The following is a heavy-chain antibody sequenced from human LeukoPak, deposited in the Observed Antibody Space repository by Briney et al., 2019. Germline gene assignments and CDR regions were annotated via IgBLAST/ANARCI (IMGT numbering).Heavy chain of an antibody. D-gene: IGHD3-10*01. J-gene: IGHJ4*02. CDR3: ARVITMVRPYYFDY. Sequence: SETLSLTCTVSGYSISSGYYWGWIRQPPGKGLEWIGSFYHSGSTYYNPPLKSRVTISLDTSKNQFSLKLSSVTAADTAVYYCARVITMVRPYYFDYWGQGTLVTVSS. CDR1: GYSISSGYY. V-gene: IGHV4-38-2*02. CDR2: FYHSGST.